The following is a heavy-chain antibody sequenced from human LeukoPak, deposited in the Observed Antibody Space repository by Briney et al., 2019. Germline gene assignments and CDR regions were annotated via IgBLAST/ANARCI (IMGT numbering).Heavy chain of an antibody. CDR3: ARFVGAATTSHIDY. CDR2: IYHSGRT. Sequence: PSETLSLTCTVSGGSISSGDYYWSWIRQPPGKGLEWIGSIYHSGRTYYNPSLKSRVTISVDTSKNQFSLKLSSVTAADTAVYYCARFVGAATTSHIDYWGQGTLVTVSS. J-gene: IGHJ4*02. CDR1: GGSISSGDYY. V-gene: IGHV4-39*07. D-gene: IGHD1-26*01.